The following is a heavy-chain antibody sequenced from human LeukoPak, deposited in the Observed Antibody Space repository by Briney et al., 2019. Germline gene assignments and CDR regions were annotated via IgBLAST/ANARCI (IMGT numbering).Heavy chain of an antibody. Sequence: GGSLRLSCAASGFTFGTSAMSWVRQAPGKGPEWVSTFGRSGSDTYYSDSVKGRFTIFRDNSKNTLYLQMNSLRDEDTAVYYCAKGSLGSWYYFDYWGQGALVTVSS. J-gene: IGHJ4*02. CDR1: GFTFGTSA. CDR3: AKGSLGSWYYFDY. CDR2: FGRSGSDT. D-gene: IGHD6-13*01. V-gene: IGHV3-23*01.